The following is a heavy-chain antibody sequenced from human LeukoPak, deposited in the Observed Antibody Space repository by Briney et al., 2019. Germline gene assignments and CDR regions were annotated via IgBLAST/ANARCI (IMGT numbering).Heavy chain of an antibody. CDR3: ARETGATIRGA. J-gene: IGHJ5*02. Sequence: ISAVAGGSISSSSYYWGWIRQPPGKGLEWIGSIYYSGSTYYNPSLKSRVTISVDTSKNQFSLKLSSVTAADTAVYYCARETGATIRGAWGQGTLVTVSS. V-gene: IGHV4-39*07. CDR2: IYYSGST. CDR1: GGSISSSSYY. D-gene: IGHD1-26*01.